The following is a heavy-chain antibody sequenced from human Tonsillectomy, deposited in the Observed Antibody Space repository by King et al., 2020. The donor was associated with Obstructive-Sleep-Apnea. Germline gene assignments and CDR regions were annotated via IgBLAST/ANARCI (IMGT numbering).Heavy chain of an antibody. CDR2: IKQDGSEE. Sequence: VQLVESGGGLVQPGGSLKLSCAASGFTFTAYWMSWVRQAPGTGLEWVANIKQDGSEEYYVDAVKGRFTISRDNAKNSLFLQMNSLRAEDTAVYFCVRDRLGHLFEGFDIWGQGTMVTDSS. V-gene: IGHV3-7*01. CDR3: VRDRLGHLFEGFDI. J-gene: IGHJ3*02. D-gene: IGHD3-10*01. CDR1: GFTFTAYW.